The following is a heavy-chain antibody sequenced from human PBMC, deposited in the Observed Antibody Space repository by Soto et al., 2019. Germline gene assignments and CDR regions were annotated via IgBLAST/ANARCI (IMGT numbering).Heavy chain of an antibody. CDR3: ARARPFRSSPQYNWFDP. CDR1: GYTFTSYG. CDR2: ISAYNGNT. V-gene: IGHV1-18*01. D-gene: IGHD6-6*01. Sequence: ASVKVSCKASGYTFTSYGISWVRQAPGQGLEWMGWISAYNGNTNYAQKLQGRVTMTTDTSTSTAYMELRSLRSDDTAVYYCARARPFRSSPQYNWFDPRGQGTRVTVSS. J-gene: IGHJ5*02.